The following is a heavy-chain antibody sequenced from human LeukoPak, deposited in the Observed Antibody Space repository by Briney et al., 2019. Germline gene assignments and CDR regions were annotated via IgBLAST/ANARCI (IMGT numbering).Heavy chain of an antibody. D-gene: IGHD4-17*01. V-gene: IGHV3-23*01. CDR3: AKDDYGDYGMDV. CDR1: GFTFSSYA. Sequence: GGSLRLSCAASGFTFSSYAMSWVRQAPGKGLEWVSAIRGSGGSTYYADSVKGRFTISRDNSKNTLYLQMNSLRAEDTAVYYCAKDDYGDYGMDVWGQGTTVTVSS. CDR2: IRGSGGST. J-gene: IGHJ6*02.